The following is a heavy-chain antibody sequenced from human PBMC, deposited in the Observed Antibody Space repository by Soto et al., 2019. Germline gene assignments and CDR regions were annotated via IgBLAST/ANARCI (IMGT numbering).Heavy chain of an antibody. J-gene: IGHJ4*02. D-gene: IGHD6-19*01. CDR1: GITFTNYA. Sequence: EVQLLESGGGLAQPGGSLRLSCAVSGITFTNYAMGWVRQAPGKGLEWVSGISGNVGSTTHYADSVKGRFTISRDNSKNILLLQMNSRRAEDTAVYYCAKHRGFVAGPFDSWGQETLVIVPS. V-gene: IGHV3-23*01. CDR3: AKHRGFVAGPFDS. CDR2: ISGNVGSTT.